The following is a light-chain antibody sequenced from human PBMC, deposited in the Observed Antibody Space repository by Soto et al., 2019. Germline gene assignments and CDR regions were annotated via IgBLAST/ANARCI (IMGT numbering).Light chain of an antibody. Sequence: EIVLTQSPGTLSLSPGGRATLSCTASQSVTSNYLAWNHHKPGLAPRFLIYGASTRAGGLPDRFSGSESGTDFAFTISRLESEDFAVCCCLQYGTSPHRTFGQGTKVEFK. CDR1: QSVTSNY. J-gene: IGKJ1*01. CDR3: LQYGTSPHRT. CDR2: GAS. V-gene: IGKV3-20*01.